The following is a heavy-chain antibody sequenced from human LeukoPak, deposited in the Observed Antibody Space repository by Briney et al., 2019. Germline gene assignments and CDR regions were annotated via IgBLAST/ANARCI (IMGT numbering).Heavy chain of an antibody. CDR1: GFTVSDYH. D-gene: IGHD1-26*01. CDR3: ARDRGSKFDY. CDR2: IHTGGDT. V-gene: IGHV3-53*01. J-gene: IGHJ4*02. Sequence: GGSLRLSCAASGFTVSDYHMNWVRQAPGKGLEWVSLIHTGGDTYYADSAKGRFTVSRDTSKNTLYLQMNSLRAEDTAVYYCARDRGSKFDYGGQEPLVTASS.